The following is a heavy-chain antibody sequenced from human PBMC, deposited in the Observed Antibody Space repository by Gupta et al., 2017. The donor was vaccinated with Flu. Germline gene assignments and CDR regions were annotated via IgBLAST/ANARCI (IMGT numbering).Heavy chain of an antibody. CDR3: ARGASVGVETPARTRPRYFMDV. Sequence: PPGKGLEWIGEIHYNSYTYYNTSLQSRVSISADESKNEFSLKLNSLTAADTAVYFCARGASVGVETPARTRPRYFMDVWGKGIKVTVSS. CDR2: IHYNSYT. V-gene: IGHV4-4*01. J-gene: IGHJ6*03. D-gene: IGHD3-3*01.